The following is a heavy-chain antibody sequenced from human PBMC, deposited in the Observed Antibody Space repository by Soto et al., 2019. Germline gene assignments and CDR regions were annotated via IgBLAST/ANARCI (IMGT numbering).Heavy chain of an antibody. Sequence: QMQRVQSGPEVKKPGTSVKVSCKASGFTFTSSAMQWVRQARGQRLEWIGWIVIGSGNTNYAQKFQERVTITRDMSTSTAYMELSSLRSEDTAVYYCAAESHYDGRMDVWGQGTTVTVSS. V-gene: IGHV1-58*02. CDR1: GFTFTSSA. D-gene: IGHD3-3*01. J-gene: IGHJ6*02. CDR3: AAESHYDGRMDV. CDR2: IVIGSGNT.